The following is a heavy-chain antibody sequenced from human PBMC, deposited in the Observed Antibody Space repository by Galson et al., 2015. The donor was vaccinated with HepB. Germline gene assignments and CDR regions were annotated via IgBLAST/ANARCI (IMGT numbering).Heavy chain of an antibody. CDR1: TFIFSTYS. Sequence: SLRLSCAASTFIFSTYSMNWVRQAPGKGLEWVSYISSSSTTIYYADSVKGRFTISRDNAKNSLYLQMNSLRAEDTAVYYCVFPRGYDLKSLDYWGQGTLVTVSS. CDR2: ISSSSTTI. J-gene: IGHJ4*02. CDR3: VFPRGYDLKSLDY. D-gene: IGHD5-12*01. V-gene: IGHV3-48*04.